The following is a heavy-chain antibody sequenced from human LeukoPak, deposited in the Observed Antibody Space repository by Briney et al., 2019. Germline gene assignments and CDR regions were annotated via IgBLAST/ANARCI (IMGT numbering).Heavy chain of an antibody. CDR3: ARQNDYYDSSGYYD. Sequence: PSETLSLTCTVSGGSIGSYYWSWIRQPAGKGLEWIGRIYTSGSTNYNPSLKSRVTMSVDTSKNQFSLKLRSVTAADTAVYYCARQNDYYDSSGYYDWGQGTLITVSS. V-gene: IGHV4-4*07. J-gene: IGHJ4*02. CDR1: GGSIGSYY. CDR2: IYTSGST. D-gene: IGHD3-22*01.